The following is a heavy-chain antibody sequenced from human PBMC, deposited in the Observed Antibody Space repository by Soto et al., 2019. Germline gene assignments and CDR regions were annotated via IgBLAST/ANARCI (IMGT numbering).Heavy chain of an antibody. V-gene: IGHV3-23*01. CDR1: GFTFRNNV. J-gene: IGHJ4*02. Sequence: GGSLRLSCAASGFTFRNNVLSWVRQAPGKGLDWVSGITGSGRDTYYADSVKGRFTISRDNSKNMVFLQMNSLGAEDTALYYCAKNGLDNSPSAIDSWGPGTLVTVSS. CDR3: AKNGLDNSPSAIDS. CDR2: ITGSGRDT. D-gene: IGHD2-8*01.